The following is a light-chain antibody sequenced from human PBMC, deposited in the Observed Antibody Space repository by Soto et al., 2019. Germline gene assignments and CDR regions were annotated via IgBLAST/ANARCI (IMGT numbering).Light chain of an antibody. V-gene: IGKV3-20*01. CDR2: GAS. CDR1: QSVSSSY. CDR3: QQYGSSLFT. Sequence: EIVVTQSPGTLSLSPGERATLSCRASQSVSSSYLAWYQQKPGQAPRLLIYGASSRATGIPDRFSGSGSGTDFTLTISRLEPEYFAVYYCQQYGSSLFTFGQGTRLEIK. J-gene: IGKJ5*01.